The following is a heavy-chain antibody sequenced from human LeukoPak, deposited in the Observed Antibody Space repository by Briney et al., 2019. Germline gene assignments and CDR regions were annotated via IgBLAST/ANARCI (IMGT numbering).Heavy chain of an antibody. V-gene: IGHV3-15*01. CDR1: GFSFRDAY. CDR3: TTDRMTRNGFFDY. Sequence: GVSLRLSCTTSGFSFRDAYMSWVRQAPGKGLEWVGRVNSRADGGATDYAGPVKGRFSISRDDSKNIVYLEMDSMKTDDTAVYYCTTDRMTRNGFFDYWGQGMQVILS. CDR2: VNSRADGGAT. J-gene: IGHJ4*02. D-gene: IGHD1-1*01.